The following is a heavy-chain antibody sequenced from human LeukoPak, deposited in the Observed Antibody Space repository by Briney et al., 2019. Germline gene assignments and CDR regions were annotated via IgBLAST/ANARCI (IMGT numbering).Heavy chain of an antibody. D-gene: IGHD3-22*01. J-gene: IGHJ6*02. CDR3: ARDLGPRYYYDSSGSALKGMDV. V-gene: IGHV3-33*01. Sequence: GGSLRLSCAASGFTFSSYGMHWVRQASGKGLEWVAVIWYDGSNKYYADSVKGRFTISRDNSKNTLYLQMNSLRAEDTAVYYCARDLGPRYYYDSSGSALKGMDVWGQGTTVTVSS. CDR1: GFTFSSYG. CDR2: IWYDGSNK.